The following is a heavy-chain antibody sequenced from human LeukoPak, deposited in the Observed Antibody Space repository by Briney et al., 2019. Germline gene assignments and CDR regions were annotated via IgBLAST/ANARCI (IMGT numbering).Heavy chain of an antibody. CDR3: ARAPPRLTYYYDSSGHFDY. CDR2: INAGNGNT. CDR1: GYTFTSYA. J-gene: IGHJ4*02. Sequence: GASVKVSCKASGYTFTSYAMHWVRQAPGQRLEWMGWINAGNGNTKYSQKFQGRVTITRDTSASTAYMELSSLRSEDTAVYYCARAPPRLTYYYDSSGHFDYWGQGTLVTVSS. D-gene: IGHD3-22*01. V-gene: IGHV1-3*01.